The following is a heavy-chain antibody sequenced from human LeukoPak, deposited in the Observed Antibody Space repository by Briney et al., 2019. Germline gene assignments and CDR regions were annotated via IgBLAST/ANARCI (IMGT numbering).Heavy chain of an antibody. Sequence: GGSLRLSCATSGFTFTNAWMHWVRQAPGKGLEWVSSISSSSSYIYYADSVKGRFTISRDNAKNSLYLQMNSLRAEDTAVYYCARDQGFSYYFYYMDVWGKGTTVTVSS. CDR3: ARDQGFSYYFYYMDV. D-gene: IGHD3-3*01. CDR1: GFTFTNAW. CDR2: ISSSSSYI. J-gene: IGHJ6*03. V-gene: IGHV3-21*01.